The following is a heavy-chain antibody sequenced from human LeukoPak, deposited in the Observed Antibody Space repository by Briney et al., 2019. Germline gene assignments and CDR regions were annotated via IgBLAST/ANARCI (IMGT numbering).Heavy chain of an antibody. CDR1: GFTVSSNW. CDR3: ATGQGHCMDV. Sequence: GGSLRLSCAASGFTVSSNWMHWVRQAPGKGLVWVSRINSDGSSTSNADSVKGRFTSSRDNAKNTLNLQMNSLRAEDTAVYYCATGQGHCMDVWGQGTTVTVSS. V-gene: IGHV3-74*01. J-gene: IGHJ6*02. CDR2: INSDGSST. D-gene: IGHD1-14*01.